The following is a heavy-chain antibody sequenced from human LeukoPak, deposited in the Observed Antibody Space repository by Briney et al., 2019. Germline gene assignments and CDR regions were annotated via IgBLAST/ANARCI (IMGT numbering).Heavy chain of an antibody. J-gene: IGHJ4*02. CDR1: GGSISSYY. CDR3: ARSGSSRYDY. V-gene: IGHV4-59*08. CDR2: IYYSGST. D-gene: IGHD6-25*01. Sequence: SETLSLTCTVSGGSISSYYWSWIRQPPGKGLEWIGYIYYSGSTDYNPSLKSRVTISVDTSKNQFSLKLSSVTAADTAVYYCARSGSSRYDYWGQGTLVTVSS.